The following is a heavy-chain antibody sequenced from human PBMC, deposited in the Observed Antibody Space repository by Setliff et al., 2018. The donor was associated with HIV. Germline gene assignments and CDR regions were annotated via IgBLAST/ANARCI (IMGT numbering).Heavy chain of an antibody. Sequence: HPGGSLRLSCEASGFRVTDTYMAWVRQAPGKGLEWVTLIYKAGKTYYADFVEGRFTIARDDTKNTVSLQMTNLEPGDTAMYYCAKGGYGGAYYVAGYWGQGTKVTVSS. CDR1: GFRVTDTY. J-gene: IGHJ4*02. CDR3: AKGGYGGAYYVAGY. CDR2: IYKAGKT. V-gene: IGHV3-53*01. D-gene: IGHD5-18*01.